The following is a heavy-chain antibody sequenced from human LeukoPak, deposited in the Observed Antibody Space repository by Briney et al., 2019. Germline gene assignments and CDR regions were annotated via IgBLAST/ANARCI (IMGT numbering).Heavy chain of an antibody. J-gene: IGHJ4*02. V-gene: IGHV3-23*01. D-gene: IGHD5-18*01. CDR1: GFTFSSYA. Sequence: PGGSLRLSCAASGFTFSSYAMSWVRQAPGKGLEWVSAISVIGGSTYYADSVKGRFTISRENSKNTLCLQMNSVRAEDTRVCYCAKARLESSGSARYYFDSWGQGSLVTVSS. CDR2: ISVIGGST. CDR3: AKARLESSGSARYYFDS.